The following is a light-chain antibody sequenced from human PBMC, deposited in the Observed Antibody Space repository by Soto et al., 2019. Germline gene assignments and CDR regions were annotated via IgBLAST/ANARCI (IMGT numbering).Light chain of an antibody. Sequence: EMVLTQSPGTLSLSPGERATLSCRASQSVSSNFLTWYQQEPGQAPRLLIYGASSRATGIPDRFSGSWAATDFTPTISSIEPEDFAVYYCQQFGNSPWTFGQGTKVEIK. V-gene: IGKV3-20*01. CDR3: QQFGNSPWT. CDR2: GAS. J-gene: IGKJ1*01. CDR1: QSVSSNF.